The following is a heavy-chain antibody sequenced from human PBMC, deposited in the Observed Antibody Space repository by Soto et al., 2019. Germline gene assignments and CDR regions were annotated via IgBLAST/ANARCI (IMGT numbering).Heavy chain of an antibody. J-gene: IGHJ4*02. Sequence: SETLSLTCTVSGGSISSSSYYWGWIRQPPGKGLEWIGSIYYSGSTYYNPSLKSRVAISVDTSKNQFSLKLSSVTAADTAVYYCTSSGWTDGFDYWGQGTLVTVSS. CDR1: GGSISSSSYY. V-gene: IGHV4-39*03. D-gene: IGHD6-19*01. CDR3: TSSGWTDGFDY. CDR2: IYYSGST.